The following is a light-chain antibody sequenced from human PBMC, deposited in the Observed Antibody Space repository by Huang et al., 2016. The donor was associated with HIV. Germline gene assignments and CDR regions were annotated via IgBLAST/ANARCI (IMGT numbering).Light chain of an antibody. CDR3: QQYDSSPTT. Sequence: EIVLTQSPGTLSLSSGERATLSCRPSQHVSDNYLAWYQQRPGQAPSLLISGASRRATGVPDRFSGNGSGTEFTLTISRLEPEDCAVFYCQQYDSSPTTFGQGTKLEIK. V-gene: IGKV3-20*01. CDR1: QHVSDNY. CDR2: GAS. J-gene: IGKJ2*01.